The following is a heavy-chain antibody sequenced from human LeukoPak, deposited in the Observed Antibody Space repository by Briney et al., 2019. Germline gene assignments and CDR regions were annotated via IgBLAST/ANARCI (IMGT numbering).Heavy chain of an antibody. D-gene: IGHD3-16*01. CDR3: ATVPVEQNTYGYIKVASFLDP. V-gene: IGHV1-69*01. Sequence: SVKVSCKASGGTFSSYAFNWVRQAPGQGLEWMGGIIPISGTANYAQRFQGRVSIAADESTRTAYMELSSLKSEDTAVYYCATVPVEQNTYGYIKVASFLDPWGLGTLVTVSS. CDR1: GGTFSSYA. CDR2: IIPISGTA. J-gene: IGHJ5*02.